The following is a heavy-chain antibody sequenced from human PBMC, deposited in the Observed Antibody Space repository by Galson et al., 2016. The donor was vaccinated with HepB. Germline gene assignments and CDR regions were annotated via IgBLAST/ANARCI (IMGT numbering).Heavy chain of an antibody. D-gene: IGHD2-21*02. CDR3: ARNSIEVGTPLDPTDSPFDY. Sequence: SVKVSCKASGGTFSSYGISWVRQAPGQGLEWMGGIIPIFNTATYAQKFQGRVTITADKSTSTAYMELSSLRSEDTAVYYCARNSIEVGTPLDPTDSPFDYWGQGTLVTVSS. CDR2: IIPIFNTA. J-gene: IGHJ4*02. CDR1: GGTFSSYG. V-gene: IGHV1-69*06.